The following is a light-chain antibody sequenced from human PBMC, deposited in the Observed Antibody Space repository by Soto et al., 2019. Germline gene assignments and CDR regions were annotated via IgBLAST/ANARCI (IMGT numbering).Light chain of an antibody. Sequence: DIQMTQSPCALAAPAGGRGTCTCQASQDIYKYLNWYQQKPGKAPKLLIYDASSLESGVPSRFSGSGSGTEFTLTISSLQPDDFATYYCQQYNSYSLTFGQGTRLEIK. V-gene: IGKV1-5*01. CDR3: QQYNSYSLT. CDR2: DAS. CDR1: QDIYKY. J-gene: IGKJ5*01.